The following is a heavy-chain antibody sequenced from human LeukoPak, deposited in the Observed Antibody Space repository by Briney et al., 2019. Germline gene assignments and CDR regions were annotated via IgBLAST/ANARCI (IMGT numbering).Heavy chain of an antibody. CDR3: ARAMTTVNNY. J-gene: IGHJ4*02. Sequence: QAGGSLRLSCAASGFTFSSYSMNWVRQAPGKGLEWVSYISSGSSTIYYADSVKGRFTISRDNAKNSLYLQMNSLRDGDTAVYYCARAMTTVNNYWGQGTLVTVSS. CDR1: GFTFSSYS. CDR2: ISSGSSTI. D-gene: IGHD4-17*01. V-gene: IGHV3-48*02.